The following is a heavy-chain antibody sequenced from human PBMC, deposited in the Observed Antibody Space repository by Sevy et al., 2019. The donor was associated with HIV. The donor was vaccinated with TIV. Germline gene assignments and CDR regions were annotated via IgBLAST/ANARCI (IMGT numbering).Heavy chain of an antibody. Sequence: ASVKVSCKASGYTFTSYGISWVRQAPGQGLEWMGWISAYNGNTNYAQKLQGRVTMTTDTSTSKAYMELRSLRSDDTAVYYCARDSRDGSEYYFDYWGQGTLVTVSS. V-gene: IGHV1-18*01. CDR3: ARDSRDGSEYYFDY. CDR1: GYTFTSYG. CDR2: ISAYNGNT. J-gene: IGHJ4*02. D-gene: IGHD5-12*01.